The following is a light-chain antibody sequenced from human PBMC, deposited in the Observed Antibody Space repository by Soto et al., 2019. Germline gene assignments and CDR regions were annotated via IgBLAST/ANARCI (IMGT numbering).Light chain of an antibody. CDR2: GAS. CDR3: QQYGSSGT. J-gene: IGKJ1*01. Sequence: EIVLTQSPGTLSLSPGDRATLSCRASQSVSSSYLAWYQQKPGQAPRLLIYGASSRATGIPDRFSGSGSGTDFTLTISRLEPEDFAVYYCQQYGSSGTFGQGTKVEIK. CDR1: QSVSSSY. V-gene: IGKV3-20*01.